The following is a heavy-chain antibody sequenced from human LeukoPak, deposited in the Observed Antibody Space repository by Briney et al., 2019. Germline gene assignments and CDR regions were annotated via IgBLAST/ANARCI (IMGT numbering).Heavy chain of an antibody. Sequence: SETLSLTCTVSGGSMSSHYWSWIRQPPGKGLEWIGYIYYSGSTNYNPSLKSRVTISVDTSKNQFSLKLSSVTAADTAVYYCARDGSGYYFWFDPWGQGTLVTVSS. D-gene: IGHD3-22*01. J-gene: IGHJ5*02. CDR3: ARDGSGYYFWFDP. CDR1: GGSMSSHY. V-gene: IGHV4-59*11. CDR2: IYYSGST.